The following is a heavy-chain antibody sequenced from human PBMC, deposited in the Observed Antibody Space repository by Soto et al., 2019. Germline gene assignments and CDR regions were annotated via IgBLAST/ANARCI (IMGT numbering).Heavy chain of an antibody. D-gene: IGHD1-26*01. V-gene: IGHV1-8*01. Sequence: QVQLVQSWAEVKKPGASVKVSCKASGYTFNRDDIHWVRQATGQGLEWIGWMNPNSGNTGYAQKFQGRVTMTRNTSISTAYMELSSLRSEDTAVYYCARERSWSSDYWGQGTLVTVSS. J-gene: IGHJ4*02. CDR1: GYTFNRDD. CDR3: ARERSWSSDY. CDR2: MNPNSGNT.